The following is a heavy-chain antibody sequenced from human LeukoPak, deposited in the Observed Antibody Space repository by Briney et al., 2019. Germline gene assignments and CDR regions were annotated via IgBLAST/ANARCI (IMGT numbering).Heavy chain of an antibody. CDR2: IYYTGTT. CDR3: ARKGVWFES. V-gene: IGHV4-59*11. Sequence: PSETLSLTCTVSGGSINSHYCSWIRQAPGKGLEWIGYIYYTGTTNYNPSLKSRVTVSLDTSKNQFSLKLRSVTAADTAVYYCARKGVWFESWGQGTLVTVSS. J-gene: IGHJ5*01. CDR1: GGSINSHY.